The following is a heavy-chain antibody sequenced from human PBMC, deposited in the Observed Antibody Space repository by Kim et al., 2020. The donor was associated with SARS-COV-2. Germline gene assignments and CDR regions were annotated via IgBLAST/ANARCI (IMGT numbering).Heavy chain of an antibody. Sequence: SETLSLTCTVSGGSISSSSYYWGWIRQPPGKGLEWIGSIYYSGSTYYNPSLKSRVTISVDTSKNQFSLKLSSVTAADTAVYYCARPVGSSVDGMDVWGQGTTVTVSS. V-gene: IGHV4-39*01. CDR3: ARPVGSSVDGMDV. CDR1: GGSISSSSYY. J-gene: IGHJ6*02. D-gene: IGHD6-19*01. CDR2: IYYSGST.